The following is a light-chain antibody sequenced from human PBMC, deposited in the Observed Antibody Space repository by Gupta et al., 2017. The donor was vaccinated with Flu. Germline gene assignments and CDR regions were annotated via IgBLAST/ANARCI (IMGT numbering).Light chain of an antibody. V-gene: IGKV3-11*01. Sequence: IVVTQSPATLSLSPGERATLSCRASQSVSSYLAWYQQKRGQAPRLLIYDASNRATGIPARFSGSGSGTDFTLTISSLEPEDFAVYYCQQRSNWPLTFGGGTKVEIK. CDR3: QQRSNWPLT. CDR1: QSVSSY. CDR2: DAS. J-gene: IGKJ4*01.